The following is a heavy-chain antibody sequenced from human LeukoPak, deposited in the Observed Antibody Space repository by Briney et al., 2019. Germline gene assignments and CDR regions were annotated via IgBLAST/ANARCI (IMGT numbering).Heavy chain of an antibody. CDR3: ARGDSSGWRNWFDP. V-gene: IGHV3-23*01. D-gene: IGHD6-19*01. J-gene: IGHJ5*02. Sequence: GGSLRLSCAASGFTFSSYAMSWVRQAPGKGLEWVSAISGSGGSTYYADSVKGRFTISRDNSKNTLYLQMNSLRAEDTAVYYCARGDSSGWRNWFDPWGQGTLVTVSS. CDR1: GFTFSSYA. CDR2: ISGSGGST.